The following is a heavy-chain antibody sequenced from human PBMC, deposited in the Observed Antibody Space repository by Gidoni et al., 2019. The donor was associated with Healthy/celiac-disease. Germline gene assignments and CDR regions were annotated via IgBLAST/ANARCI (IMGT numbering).Heavy chain of an antibody. J-gene: IGHJ2*01. CDR1: GGSISTSSYY. CDR3: ARDLEYSSSWGENFRFIFSRNQNYWYFDL. D-gene: IGHD6-13*01. V-gene: IGHV4-39*07. Sequence: QLQLQESGPGLVKPSETLSLTCTVSGGSISTSSYYWGWIRQPPGKGLEWIGSIYYSGSTYYNPSLKSRVTISVDTSKNQFSLKLSSVTAADTAVYYCARDLEYSSSWGENFRFIFSRNQNYWYFDLWGRGTLVTVSS. CDR2: IYYSGST.